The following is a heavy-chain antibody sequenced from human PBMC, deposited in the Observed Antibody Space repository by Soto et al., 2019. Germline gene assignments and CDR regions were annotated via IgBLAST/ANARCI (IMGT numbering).Heavy chain of an antibody. CDR3: ARLGAQEIDP. V-gene: IGHV4-59*08. CDR1: GGSISSYY. J-gene: IGHJ5*02. D-gene: IGHD3-16*01. CDR2: IYYSGST. Sequence: SDTLSLTCTVSGGSISSYYWSWIRQPPGKGLELIGYIYYSGSTNYNPSLKSRVTISVDTSKNQFSLKLSSVTAADTAVYYCARLGAQEIDPRGQGSQLTVSS.